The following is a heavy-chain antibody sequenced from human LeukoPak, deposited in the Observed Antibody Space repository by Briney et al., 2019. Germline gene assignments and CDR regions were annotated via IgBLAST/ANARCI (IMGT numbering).Heavy chain of an antibody. CDR3: ARGHLYGGNREASYYYYYGMDV. V-gene: IGHV4-31*03. Sequence: PSETLSLTCTVSGGSISSGGYYWSWIRQHPGKGLEWIGYIYYSGSTYYNPSLKSRVTISVDTSKNQFSLKLSSVTAADTAVYYCARGHLYGGNREASYYYYYGMDVWGQGTTVTVSS. D-gene: IGHD4-23*01. CDR1: GGSISSGGYY. CDR2: IYYSGST. J-gene: IGHJ6*02.